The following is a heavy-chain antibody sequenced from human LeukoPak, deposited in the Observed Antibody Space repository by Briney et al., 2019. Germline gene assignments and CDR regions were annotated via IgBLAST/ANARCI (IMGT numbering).Heavy chain of an antibody. D-gene: IGHD4-17*01. V-gene: IGHV1-18*01. CDR3: VRGDYGDNLDY. CDR2: SSAYNANT. J-gene: IGHJ4*02. Sequence: ASVKVSCKASGGTFSSYAISWVRQAPGQGLEWMGWSSAYNANTNYAQKLQGRVTMTTDTSTSTAYMELKSLRSDDTAVYYCVRGDYGDNLDYWGQGTLVTVSS. CDR1: GGTFSSYA.